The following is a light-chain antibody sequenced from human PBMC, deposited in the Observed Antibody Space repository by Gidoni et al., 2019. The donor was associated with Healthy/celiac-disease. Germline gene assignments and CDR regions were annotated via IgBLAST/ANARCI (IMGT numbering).Light chain of an antibody. Sequence: QSALTQPASVSGSPGQSITSSCTGTSSDVGSYNLVSCYQQHPGKAPKRMIYEGSKRPSGVSNRFSGSKTSNTASLTISGLQAEDEADYYCCSYAGLRVFGGGTKLTVL. CDR2: EGS. V-gene: IGLV2-23*01. CDR1: SSDVGSYNL. CDR3: CSYAGLRV. J-gene: IGLJ2*01.